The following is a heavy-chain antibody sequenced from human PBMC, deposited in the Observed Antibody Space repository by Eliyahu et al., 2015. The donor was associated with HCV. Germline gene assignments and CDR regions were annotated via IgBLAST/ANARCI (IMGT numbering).Heavy chain of an antibody. D-gene: IGHD1-26*01. V-gene: IGHV3-21*01. CDR2: ISSSSSYI. Sequence: EVQLVESGGGLVKPGGSLRLSCAASGFTFSSYSMNWVRQAPGKGLEWVSSISSSSSYIYYADSVKGRFTISRDNAKNSLYLQMNSLRAEDTAVYYCAREVGATPYWGQGTLVTVSS. CDR1: GFTFSSYS. CDR3: AREVGATPY. J-gene: IGHJ4*02.